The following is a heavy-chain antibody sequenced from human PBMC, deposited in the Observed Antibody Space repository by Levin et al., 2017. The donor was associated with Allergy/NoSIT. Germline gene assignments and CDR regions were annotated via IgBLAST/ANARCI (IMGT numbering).Heavy chain of an antibody. D-gene: IGHD6-6*01. J-gene: IGHJ4*02. CDR3: AKELQNHPFIAAGDAHTIG. CDR2: ISGSGGST. V-gene: IGHV3-23*01. Sequence: GESLKISCAASGFTFSSYAMSWVRQAPGKGLEWVSAISGSGGSTYYADSVKGRFTISRDNSKNTLYLQMNSLRAEDTAVYYCAKELQNHPFIAAGDAHTIGRGQGTLVTVSS. CDR1: GFTFSSYA.